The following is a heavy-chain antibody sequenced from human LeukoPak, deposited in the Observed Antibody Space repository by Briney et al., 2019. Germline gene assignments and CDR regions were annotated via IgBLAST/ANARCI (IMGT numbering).Heavy chain of an antibody. V-gene: IGHV3-9*01. Sequence: GGSLRLSCAASGFTLDDYAMHWVRQGPGKGLEWVSGISWNSGSIGYADSVKSRFTISRDNAKYSLYLQMNSLRVDDTALYYCAKDGKAVAITSSGDGYFDYWGQGTLVTVSS. CDR3: AKDGKAVAITSSGDGYFDY. D-gene: IGHD3-22*01. CDR1: GFTLDDYA. J-gene: IGHJ4*02. CDR2: ISWNSGSI.